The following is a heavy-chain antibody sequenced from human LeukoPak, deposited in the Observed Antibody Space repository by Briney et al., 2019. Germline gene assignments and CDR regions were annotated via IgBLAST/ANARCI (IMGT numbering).Heavy chain of an antibody. V-gene: IGHV1-69*06. CDR2: IIPIFGTA. Sequence: ASVKVSCKASGGTFSSYAISWVRQAPGQGLEWMGGIIPIFGTANYAQKFQGRVTITADKSTSTAYMELSSLRSEDTAVYYCARLAVAGYYFDYWGQGTLVTVSS. D-gene: IGHD6-19*01. J-gene: IGHJ4*02. CDR1: GGTFSSYA. CDR3: ARLAVAGYYFDY.